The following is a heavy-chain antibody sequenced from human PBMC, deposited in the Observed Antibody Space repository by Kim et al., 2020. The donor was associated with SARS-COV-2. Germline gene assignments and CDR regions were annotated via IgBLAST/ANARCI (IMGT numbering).Heavy chain of an antibody. J-gene: IGHJ6*02. Sequence: ASVKVSCKASGYTFTSYAMHWVRQAPGQRLEWMGWINAGNGNTKYSQKFQGRVTITRDTSASTAYMELSSLRSEDTAVYYCARAKDGYDFWSGLTGGMDVWGQGTTVTVSS. D-gene: IGHD3-3*01. CDR1: GYTFTSYA. V-gene: IGHV1-3*01. CDR2: INAGNGNT. CDR3: ARAKDGYDFWSGLTGGMDV.